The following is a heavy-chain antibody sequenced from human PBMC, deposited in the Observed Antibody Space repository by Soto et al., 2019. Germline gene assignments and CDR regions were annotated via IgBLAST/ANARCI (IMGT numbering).Heavy chain of an antibody. CDR2: IYPGDSDT. J-gene: IGHJ3*02. V-gene: IGHV5-51*01. CDR1: GYSFTSYC. CDR3: ARPPSAYYYDSSGYPVDAFDI. D-gene: IGHD3-22*01. Sequence: GESLKISCKGSGYSFTSYCIGWVSQMPGKGLEWMGIIYPGDSDTRYSPSFQGQVTISADKSISTAYLQWSSLKASDTAMYYCARPPSAYYYDSSGYPVDAFDIWGQGTMVTVSS.